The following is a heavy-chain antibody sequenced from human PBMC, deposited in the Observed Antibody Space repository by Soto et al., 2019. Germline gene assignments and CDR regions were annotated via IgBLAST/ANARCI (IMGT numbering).Heavy chain of an antibody. J-gene: IGHJ5*02. CDR3: ARLHYDFWSGYGENTNWFDP. V-gene: IGHV3-7*05. D-gene: IGHD3-3*01. CDR2: IKQDGSEK. CDR1: GFTFSSYW. Sequence: GGSLRLSCAASGFTFSSYWMSWVRQAPGKGLEWVANIKQDGSEKYYVDSVKGRFTISRDNAKNSLYLQMNRLRAEDTGVYYCARLHYDFWSGYGENTNWFDPWGQGTLVTVSS.